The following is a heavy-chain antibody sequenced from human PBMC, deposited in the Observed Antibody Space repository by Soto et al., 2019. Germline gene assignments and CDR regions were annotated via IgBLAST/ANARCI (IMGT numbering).Heavy chain of an antibody. Sequence: GGSLRLSCAASGFTFSSYWMHWVRQAPGKGLVWVSRINSDGSSTSYADSVKGRFTISRDNAKNTLYLQMNSLRAEDTAVYYCAREGYDILTGYYFDYWGQGTLVTVSS. V-gene: IGHV3-74*01. D-gene: IGHD3-9*01. CDR3: AREGYDILTGYYFDY. CDR2: INSDGSST. CDR1: GFTFSSYW. J-gene: IGHJ4*02.